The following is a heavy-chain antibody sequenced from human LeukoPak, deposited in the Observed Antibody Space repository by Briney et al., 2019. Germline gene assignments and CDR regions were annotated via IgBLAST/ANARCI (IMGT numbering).Heavy chain of an antibody. CDR2: IYYSGST. CDR3: ARGQYYGSRRYYTDAFNI. D-gene: IGHD3-10*01. Sequence: SETLSLICTVSGGSLSSYCWSWIRQPPGKGLEWIGYIYYSGSTNNNPSLKSRVTISVDTSKKQFSLKLSSVTAAGTAVYYCARGQYYGSRRYYTDAFNIWGQGTMVTVSA. CDR1: GGSLSSYC. J-gene: IGHJ3*02. V-gene: IGHV4-59*01.